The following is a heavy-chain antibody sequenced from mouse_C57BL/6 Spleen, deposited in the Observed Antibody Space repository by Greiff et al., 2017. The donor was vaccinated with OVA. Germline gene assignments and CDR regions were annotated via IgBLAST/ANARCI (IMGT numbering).Heavy chain of an antibody. CDR3: ARLVVGGYYFDY. CDR2: IYPGDGDT. Sequence: QVQLQQSGPELVKPGASVKISCKASGYAFSSSWMNWVKQRPGKGLEWIGRIYPGDGDTNYNGKFKGKATLTADKSSSTAYMQLSSLTSEDSAVYFCARLVVGGYYFDYWGQGTTLTVSS. V-gene: IGHV1-82*01. J-gene: IGHJ2*01. CDR1: GYAFSSSW. D-gene: IGHD1-1*01.